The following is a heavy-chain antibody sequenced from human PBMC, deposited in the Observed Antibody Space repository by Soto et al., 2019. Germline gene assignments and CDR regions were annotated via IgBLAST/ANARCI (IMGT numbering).Heavy chain of an antibody. CDR1: GGSFSGYY. J-gene: IGHJ4*02. D-gene: IGHD2-15*01. CDR3: ATNGGGSCSYCPDY. V-gene: IGHV4-34*01. Sequence: PSETLSLTCAVYGGSFSGYYWSWIRQPPGKGLEWIGEINHSGSTNYNPSLKSRVTISVDTSKNQFSLKLSSVTAADTAVYYCATNGGGSCSYCPDYWGQGTLVTSPQ. CDR2: INHSGST.